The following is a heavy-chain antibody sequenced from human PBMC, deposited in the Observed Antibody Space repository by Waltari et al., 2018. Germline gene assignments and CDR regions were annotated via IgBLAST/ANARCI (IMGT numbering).Heavy chain of an antibody. J-gene: IGHJ4*02. CDR1: GFTFSSYS. D-gene: IGHD2-2*01. CDR2: ISSSSSTI. Sequence: EVQLVESGGGLVQPGGSLRLSCAASGFTFSSYSMNWVRQAPGKGLEWVSYISSSSSTIYYADSVKGRFTISRDNAKNSLYLQMNSLRAEDTAVYYCARGSRSHIVVVPAAMGYWGQGTLVTVSS. CDR3: ARGSRSHIVVVPAAMGY. V-gene: IGHV3-48*04.